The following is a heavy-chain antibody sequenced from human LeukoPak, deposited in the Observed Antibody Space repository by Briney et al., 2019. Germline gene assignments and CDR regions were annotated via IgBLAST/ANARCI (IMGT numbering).Heavy chain of an antibody. CDR3: AGALSSSGWYDY. Sequence: GGSLRLSCAASGFTFSYYGMNWVRQAPGKGLEWVSGISGSGDRTYYEDSVKGRFTISRDNAKNTVYLQMNSLRAEDTAIYYCAGALSSSGWYDYWGQGTVVTVSS. V-gene: IGHV3-23*01. CDR2: ISGSGDRT. J-gene: IGHJ4*02. CDR1: GFTFSYYG. D-gene: IGHD6-19*01.